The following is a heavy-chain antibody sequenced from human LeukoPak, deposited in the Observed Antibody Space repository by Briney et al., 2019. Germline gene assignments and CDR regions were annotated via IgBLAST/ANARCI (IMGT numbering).Heavy chain of an antibody. CDR2: IYYRGST. J-gene: IGHJ4*02. CDR1: GGSFSGYY. CDR3: ARRGDSYAVFDY. D-gene: IGHD5-18*01. V-gene: IGHV4-34*01. Sequence: PSETLSLTCAVYGGSFSGYYWSWIRQPPGKGLEWIGSIYYRGSTYYNPSLKSRVTISVGTSKNQFSLKLSSVTAADTAVYYCARRGDSYAVFDYWGQGTLVTVSS.